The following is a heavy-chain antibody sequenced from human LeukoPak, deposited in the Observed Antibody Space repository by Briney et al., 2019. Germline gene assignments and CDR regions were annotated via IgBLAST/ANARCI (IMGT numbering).Heavy chain of an antibody. J-gene: IGHJ4*02. CDR2: IKPDGSEK. CDR3: AKGRVTYDY. CDR1: AFTFSNYW. D-gene: IGHD4-11*01. V-gene: IGHV3-7*01. Sequence: GGSLRLSCAASAFTFSNYWMSWVRQAPGKGLEWVASIKPDGSEKYYVDYVKGRFTISRDHATNSLYLQMNSLRAEDTAVYYCAKGRVTYDYWGQGTLVTVSS.